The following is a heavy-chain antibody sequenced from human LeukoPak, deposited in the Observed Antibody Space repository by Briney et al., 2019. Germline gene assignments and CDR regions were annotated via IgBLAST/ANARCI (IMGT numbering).Heavy chain of an antibody. CDR2: ISSSGSTI. V-gene: IGHV3-11*01. CDR3: ARDTDTAMESFDY. Sequence: GGSLRLSCAASGFTFSDYYMSWIRQAPGKGLEWVSYISSSGSTIYYADSVKGRFTISRDNAKNSLYLQMNSLRAEDTAVYYCARDTDTAMESFDYWGQETLVTVSS. CDR1: GFTFSDYY. J-gene: IGHJ4*02. D-gene: IGHD5-18*01.